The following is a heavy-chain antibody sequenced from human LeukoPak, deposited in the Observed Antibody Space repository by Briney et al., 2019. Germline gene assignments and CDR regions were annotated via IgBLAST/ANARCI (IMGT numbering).Heavy chain of an antibody. Sequence: GGSLRLSCAASGLTFSSYSMNWVRQAPGKGLEWVSSISSSSSYIYYADSVKGRFTISRDNAKNSLYLQMNSLRAEDTAVYYCARDGVAVAGLDYWGQGTLVTVSS. D-gene: IGHD6-19*01. CDR1: GLTFSSYS. J-gene: IGHJ4*02. CDR2: ISSSSSYI. V-gene: IGHV3-21*01. CDR3: ARDGVAVAGLDY.